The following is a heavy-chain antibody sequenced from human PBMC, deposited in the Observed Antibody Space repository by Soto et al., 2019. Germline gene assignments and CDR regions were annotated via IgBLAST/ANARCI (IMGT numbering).Heavy chain of an antibody. J-gene: IGHJ2*01. Sequence: PGESLKISCNGSGYSFTSYWIGWVRQMPGKGLEWMGIIYPGDSDTRYSPSFQGQVTISADKSISTAYLQWSSLKASDTAMYYCARRGIAVAGTWYFDLWGRGTLVTVSS. V-gene: IGHV5-51*01. CDR1: GYSFTSYW. D-gene: IGHD6-19*01. CDR3: ARRGIAVAGTWYFDL. CDR2: IYPGDSDT.